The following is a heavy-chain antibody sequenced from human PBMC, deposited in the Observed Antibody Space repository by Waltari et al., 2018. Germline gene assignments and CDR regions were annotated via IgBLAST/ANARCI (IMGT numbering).Heavy chain of an antibody. CDR2: MNPNSGNT. V-gene: IGHV1-8*03. D-gene: IGHD1-7*01. Sequence: QVPLVQSGAEVKKPGASVKVPCKASGYTFTSYDINWVRQATGQGLEWMGWMNPNSGNTGYAQKFQGRVTITRNTSISTAYMELSSLRSEDTAVYYCARGYNWNYVFGDWGQGTLVTVSS. CDR3: ARGYNWNYVFGD. J-gene: IGHJ4*02. CDR1: GYTFTSYD.